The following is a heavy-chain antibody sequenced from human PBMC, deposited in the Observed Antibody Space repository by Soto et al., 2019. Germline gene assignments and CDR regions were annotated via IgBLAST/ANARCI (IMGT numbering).Heavy chain of an antibody. CDR3: ARPSDGGDYNYYYYMDV. CDR1: GGSISSSSYY. CDR2: IYYSGST. Sequence: QLQLQESGPGLVKPSETLSLTCTVSGGSISSSSYYWVWIRQPPGKGLEWIGSIYYSGSTYYNPSLKSRVTISVDTSKNQFSLKLSSATAADTAVYYCARPSDGGDYNYYYYMDVWGKGTTVTVSS. D-gene: IGHD2-21*02. V-gene: IGHV4-39*01. J-gene: IGHJ6*03.